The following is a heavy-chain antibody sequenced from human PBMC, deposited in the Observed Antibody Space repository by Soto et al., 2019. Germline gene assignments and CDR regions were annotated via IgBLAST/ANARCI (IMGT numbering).Heavy chain of an antibody. CDR3: ARDEGLTTVPSFDF. CDR1: GGSISSSY. D-gene: IGHD4-17*01. J-gene: IGHJ4*02. Sequence: SETLSLTCTVSGGSISSSYCICIRHPAGKGLEWIGRIYTSETTNYNPSLKSRVTMSIDSSRNQFSLKLSSVTAADTAVYYCARDEGLTTVPSFDFWGQGTLVTVSS. V-gene: IGHV4-4*07. CDR2: IYTSETT.